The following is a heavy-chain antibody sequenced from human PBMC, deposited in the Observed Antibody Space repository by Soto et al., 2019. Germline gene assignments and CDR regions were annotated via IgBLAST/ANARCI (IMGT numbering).Heavy chain of an antibody. CDR3: ARGEQQLVGLYFDY. CDR2: IYYSGST. Sequence: SETLSLTCTVSGGSISSYYWSWIRQPPGKGLEWIGYIYYSGSTNYNPSLKSRVTISVDTSKNQFSLKLSSVTAADTAVYYCARGEQQLVGLYFDYWGQGTLVTLSS. V-gene: IGHV4-59*01. D-gene: IGHD6-13*01. J-gene: IGHJ4*02. CDR1: GGSISSYY.